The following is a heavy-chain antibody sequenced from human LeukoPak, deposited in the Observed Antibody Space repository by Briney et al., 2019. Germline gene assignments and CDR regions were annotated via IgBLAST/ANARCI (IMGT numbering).Heavy chain of an antibody. CDR3: ARDAMIVVDYFDY. Sequence: SEALSLTCTVSGGSISSSSYYWGWIRQPPGKGLEWIGSIYYSGSTYYNPSLKSRVTISVDTSKNQFSLKLSSVTAADTAVYYCARDAMIVVDYFDYWGQGTLVTVSS. D-gene: IGHD3-22*01. CDR1: GGSISSSSYY. V-gene: IGHV4-39*02. J-gene: IGHJ4*02. CDR2: IYYSGST.